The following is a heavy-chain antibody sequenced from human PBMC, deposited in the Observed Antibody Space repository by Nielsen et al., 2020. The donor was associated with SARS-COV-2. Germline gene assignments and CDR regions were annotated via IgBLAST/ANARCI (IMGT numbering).Heavy chain of an antibody. Sequence: GGSLRLSCAASGFTFSSYGMHWVRQAPGKGLEYVSAISSNGGSTYYANSVKGRFTISRDNSKNTLYLQMGSLRAEDMAVYYCARDGGSGAAARSYYYYMDVWGKGTTVTVSS. V-gene: IGHV3-64*01. CDR3: ARDGGSGAAARSYYYYMDV. CDR1: GFTFSSYG. CDR2: ISSNGGST. D-gene: IGHD6-13*01. J-gene: IGHJ6*03.